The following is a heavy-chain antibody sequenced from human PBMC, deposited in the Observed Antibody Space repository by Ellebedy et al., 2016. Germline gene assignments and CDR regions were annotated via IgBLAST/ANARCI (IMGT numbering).Heavy chain of an antibody. D-gene: IGHD2-8*02. CDR2: LYSGGST. V-gene: IGHV3-66*01. CDR3: AREGAEGFDLVRYFEN. J-gene: IGHJ4*02. Sequence: GEPLKISCAASGFTVRTNYMSWVRQAPGKGLEWVSVLYSGGSTNYSDSVKGRFIISRDNSKNTLYLQMNSLRAEDTAVYYCAREGAEGFDLVRYFENWGQGTLVTVSS. CDR1: GFTVRTNY.